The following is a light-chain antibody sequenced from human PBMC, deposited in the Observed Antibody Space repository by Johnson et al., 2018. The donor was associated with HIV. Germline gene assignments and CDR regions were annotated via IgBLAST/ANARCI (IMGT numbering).Light chain of an antibody. CDR3: GTWDSSLCAYV. CDR1: SSNIGNNY. Sequence: QLVLTQRPSVSAAPGQKVTISCSGSSSNIGNNYVSWYQQLPGTAPKLLIYENNKRPSGIPDRFSGSKSGTSATLGITGLQTGDEADYYCGTWDSSLCAYVFGTGTKVTVL. V-gene: IGLV1-51*02. J-gene: IGLJ1*01. CDR2: ENN.